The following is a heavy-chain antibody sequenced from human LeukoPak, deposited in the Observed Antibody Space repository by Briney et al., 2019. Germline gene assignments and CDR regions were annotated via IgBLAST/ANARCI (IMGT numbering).Heavy chain of an antibody. CDR1: GFTFSSYG. Sequence: GGSLRLSCAASGFTFSSYGMHWVRQAPGKGLEWVAFIRYDGSNKYYADSVKGRITISRDNSKNTLYLQMNSLRAEDTAVYYCAKDQWLVRRSYFDYWGQGTLVTVSS. J-gene: IGHJ4*02. CDR2: IRYDGSNK. V-gene: IGHV3-30*02. CDR3: AKDQWLVRRSYFDY. D-gene: IGHD6-19*01.